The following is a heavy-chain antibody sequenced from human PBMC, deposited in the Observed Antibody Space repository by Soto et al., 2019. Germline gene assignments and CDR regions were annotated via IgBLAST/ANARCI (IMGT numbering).Heavy chain of an antibody. D-gene: IGHD1-26*01. CDR2: ISYDGSNK. CDR1: GFTFSSYG. V-gene: IGHV3-30*18. J-gene: IGHJ4*02. Sequence: QVQPVESGGGVVQPGRSLRLSCAASGFTFSSYGMHWVRQAPGKGLEWVAVISYDGSNKYYADSVKGRFTISRDNSKNTLYLQMNSLRAEDTAVYYCAKGDEWEPHVDYWGQGTLVTVSS. CDR3: AKGDEWEPHVDY.